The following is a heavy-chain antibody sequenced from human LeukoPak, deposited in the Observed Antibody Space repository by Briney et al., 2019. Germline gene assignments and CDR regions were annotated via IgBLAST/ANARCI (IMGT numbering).Heavy chain of an antibody. D-gene: IGHD3-22*01. CDR2: ISAYNGNT. CDR3: ARDLRWLLGNWFDP. Sequence: ASVKASCKASGYTFTSYGISWVRQAPGQGLEWMGWISAYNGNTNYAQKLQGRVTMTTDTSTSTAYMELRSLRSDDTAVYYCARDLRWLLGNWFDPWGQGTLVTVSS. V-gene: IGHV1-18*01. J-gene: IGHJ5*02. CDR1: GYTFTSYG.